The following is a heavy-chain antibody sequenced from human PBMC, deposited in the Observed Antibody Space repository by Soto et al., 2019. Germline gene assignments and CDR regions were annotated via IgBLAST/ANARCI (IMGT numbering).Heavy chain of an antibody. J-gene: IGHJ6*02. D-gene: IGHD1-1*01. V-gene: IGHV1-2*02. CDR1: GYTFTGYY. CDR3: ARAAERPYYYGMDV. Sequence: ASVNVSCKASGYTFTGYYMHWVRQAPGQGLEWMGWINPNSGGTNYAQKLQGRVTMTRDTSISTAYMELSRLRSDDTAVYYCARAAERPYYYGMDVWGQGTTVTVSS. CDR2: INPNSGGT.